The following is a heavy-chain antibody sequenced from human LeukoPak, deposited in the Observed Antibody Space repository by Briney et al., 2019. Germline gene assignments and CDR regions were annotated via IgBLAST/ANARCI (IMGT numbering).Heavy chain of an antibody. CDR1: GYAINIDYS. D-gene: IGHD3-9*01. CDR2: ISPNGIT. J-gene: IGHJ5*02. Sequence: SETLSLTCFVSGYAINIDYSWGWIRQSPGKGLEWIGVISPNGITYYNPSLRGRVTISEDTSKNQFSLKLRSMTAADTAVYYCARASILTAYRINWFDPWGPGTLVTVSS. CDR3: ARASILTAYRINWFDP. V-gene: IGHV4-38-2*02.